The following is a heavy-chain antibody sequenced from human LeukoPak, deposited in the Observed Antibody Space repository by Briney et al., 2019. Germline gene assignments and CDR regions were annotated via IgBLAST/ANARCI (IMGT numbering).Heavy chain of an antibody. D-gene: IGHD6-13*01. J-gene: IGHJ5*02. CDR1: GGSIGSYY. CDR3: ARGVAAPGTGGLSWFDP. Sequence: SETLSLTCTVSGGSIGSYYWSWIRQPPGKGLEWIGYIYSSGNTNYNPSLKRRVTISLDTYKNQFALKLSFVTAADTAVYCCARGVAAPGTGGLSWFDPWGQGTLVTVSS. V-gene: IGHV4-59*01. CDR2: IYSSGNT.